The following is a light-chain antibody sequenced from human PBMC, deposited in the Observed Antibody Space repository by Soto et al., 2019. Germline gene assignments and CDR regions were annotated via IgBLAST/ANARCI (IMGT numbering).Light chain of an antibody. CDR3: QQYDSYGFT. J-gene: IGKJ2*01. CDR2: AAS. V-gene: IGKV1-12*01. CDR1: QGISSW. Sequence: DIQMTQSPSSVSASVGDRVTITCRASQGISSWLAWYQQKPGKAPKLLIYAASSLQSGVPSRFSGSGSGTEFSLTIRSLQPDDCATYYCQQYDSYGFTFGQGTKLEIK.